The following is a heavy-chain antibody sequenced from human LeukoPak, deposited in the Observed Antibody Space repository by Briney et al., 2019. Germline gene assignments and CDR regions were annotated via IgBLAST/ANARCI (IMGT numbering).Heavy chain of an antibody. V-gene: IGHV1-2*02. CDR1: GYTFTGYY. J-gene: IGHJ6*03. D-gene: IGHD3-10*01. CDR2: INPNSGGT. CDR3: ARDRTKIPGISMVRGVTKFYYYYMDI. Sequence: PVASVKVSCKASGYTFTGYYIHWVRQAPGQGLEWMGWINPNSGGTNYAQKFQGRVTMTRDTSIRTAYMELSRLRSDDTAVYFCARDRTKIPGISMVRGVTKFYYYYMDIWGKGTTVTVSS.